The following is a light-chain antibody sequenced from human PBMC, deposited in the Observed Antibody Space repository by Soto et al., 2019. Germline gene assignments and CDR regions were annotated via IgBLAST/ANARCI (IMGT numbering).Light chain of an antibody. CDR2: AAS. CDR3: LQDYGDSWT. V-gene: IGKV1-6*01. J-gene: IGKJ1*01. CDR1: RDVGSD. Sequence: IQMTQSPSSLSASVGEKIIITCRASRDVGSDVSWYQQKPGQAPKLLIYAASNLYTGVPSRFSGSRSGTEFTLTISSLQPEDFASYYCLQDYGDSWTFGQGTKV.